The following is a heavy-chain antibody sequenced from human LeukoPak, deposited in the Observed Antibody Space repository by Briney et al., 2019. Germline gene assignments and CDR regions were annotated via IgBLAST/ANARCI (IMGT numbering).Heavy chain of an antibody. CDR2: ISSSSSYI. J-gene: IGHJ4*02. Sequence: GGSLRLSCAASGFTLSSYSMNWVRQAPGKGLEWVSSISSSSSYIYYADSVKGRFTISRDNAKNSLYLQMNSLRAEDTAVYYCARAQSINTYYDFWSGYYRLDYWGQGTLVTVSS. V-gene: IGHV3-21*01. D-gene: IGHD3-3*01. CDR3: ARAQSINTYYDFWSGYYRLDY. CDR1: GFTLSSYS.